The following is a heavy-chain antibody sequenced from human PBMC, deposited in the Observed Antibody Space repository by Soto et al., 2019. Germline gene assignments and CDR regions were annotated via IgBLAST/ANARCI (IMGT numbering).Heavy chain of an antibody. J-gene: IGHJ4*02. CDR3: ARPMYTAGSFY. V-gene: IGHV3-74*01. CDR2: VNSDGSST. CDR1: GFTFSSYW. Sequence: GGSLRLSCAASGFTFSSYWMHWVRQAPGKGLVWVSRVNSDGSSTSYADSVKGRFTISRDNAKNTLYLQMNSLRAVDTAVYYCARPMYTAGSFYWGQGTLVTVSS. D-gene: IGHD3-10*01.